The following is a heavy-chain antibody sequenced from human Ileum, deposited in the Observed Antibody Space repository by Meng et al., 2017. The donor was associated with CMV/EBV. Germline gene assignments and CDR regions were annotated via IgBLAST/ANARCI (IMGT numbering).Heavy chain of an antibody. Sequence: LQEAGPGLVKPSGTLSLTCTASGGSVNRNTYYWCWIRQPPGKSLEWIGTIFDSGSAFYNPSLQSRVSVSIDMSRNQLSLSLSSVTAADTAVYYCVRDHGSSSWFFYWGQGTLVTVSS. D-gene: IGHD6-13*01. CDR2: IFDSGSA. CDR1: GGSVNRNTYY. CDR3: VRDHGSSSWFFY. V-gene: IGHV4-39*07. J-gene: IGHJ4*02.